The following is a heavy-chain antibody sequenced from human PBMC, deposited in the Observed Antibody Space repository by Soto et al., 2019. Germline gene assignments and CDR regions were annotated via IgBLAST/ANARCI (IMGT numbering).Heavy chain of an antibody. CDR1: GYTFTSYW. D-gene: IGHD2-2*01. CDR2: IYPGDSDT. Sequence: GESLKISCEGSGYTFTSYWIGWVRQMPGKGLEWMGIIYPGDSDTRYSPSFQGQVTISADKSISTAYLQWSSLKASDTAMYYCARHSRGPRDYYGMDVWGQGTTVTAP. V-gene: IGHV5-51*01. J-gene: IGHJ6*02. CDR3: ARHSRGPRDYYGMDV.